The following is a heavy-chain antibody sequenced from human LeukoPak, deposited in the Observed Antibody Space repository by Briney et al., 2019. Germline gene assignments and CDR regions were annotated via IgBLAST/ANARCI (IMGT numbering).Heavy chain of an antibody. Sequence: PGGSLRLSCAASGFTFSSYWMHWVRQAPGKGLVWVSRINSDWSSTSYADSVKGRFTISRDNSKNTLYLQMNSLRAEDTAVYYCAKQLVPAAPPAYFGYWGQGTLVTVSS. V-gene: IGHV3-74*01. D-gene: IGHD2-2*01. CDR3: AKQLVPAAPPAYFGY. CDR1: GFTFSSYW. J-gene: IGHJ4*02. CDR2: INSDWSST.